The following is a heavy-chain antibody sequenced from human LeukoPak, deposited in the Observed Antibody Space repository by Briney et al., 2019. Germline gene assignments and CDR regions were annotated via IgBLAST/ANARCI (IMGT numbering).Heavy chain of an antibody. D-gene: IGHD4-11*01. J-gene: IGHJ6*03. CDR3: ARDGVTVTYYYYMDV. CDR2: IKQDGSEK. V-gene: IGHV3-7*01. CDR1: GFTVSSNY. Sequence: GGSLRLSCAASGFTVSSNYMSWVRQAPGKGLEWVANIKQDGSEKYYADSVKGRFTISRDNAKNSLYLQMNSLRAEDTAVYYCARDGVTVTYYYYMDVWGKGTTVTVSS.